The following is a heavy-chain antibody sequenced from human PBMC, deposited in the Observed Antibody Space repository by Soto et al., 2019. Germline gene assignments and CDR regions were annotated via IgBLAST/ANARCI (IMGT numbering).Heavy chain of an antibody. Sequence: EVQLLDSGGGLVQPGGSLRLSCAASGFTFSSYAMSCVRQAPGQGLEWVSAISGSGGSTYYADSVKGLFTISRDNSKNTQYRKMNSLRAEDKAVYYYAKDIVVVVDVTFDYWGQGTLVTVSS. V-gene: IGHV3-23*01. CDR1: GFTFSSYA. CDR3: AKDIVVVVDVTFDY. D-gene: IGHD2-15*01. J-gene: IGHJ4*02. CDR2: ISGSGGST.